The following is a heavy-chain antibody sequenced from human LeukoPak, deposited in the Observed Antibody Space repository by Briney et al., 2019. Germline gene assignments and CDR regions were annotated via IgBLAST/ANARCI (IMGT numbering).Heavy chain of an antibody. CDR3: ARGDYYYDSTDLGAFDI. J-gene: IGHJ3*02. CDR2: IYYSGNT. Sequence: PSETLSLTCIVSGGSISRSNYYWGWIRQSPGKGLEWIGSIYYSGNTYYNPSLKSRVTISVDTSKSQFSQKLSSVTAADTAVYYCARGDYYYDSTDLGAFDIWGQGTMVTVSS. CDR1: GGSISRSNYY. V-gene: IGHV4-39*01. D-gene: IGHD3-22*01.